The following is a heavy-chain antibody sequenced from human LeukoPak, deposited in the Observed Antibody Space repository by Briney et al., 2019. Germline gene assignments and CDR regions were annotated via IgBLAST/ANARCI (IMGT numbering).Heavy chain of an antibody. CDR3: ARISRPFYYGMDV. V-gene: IGHV4-39*01. Sequence: SETLSLTCTVSGDSIRTTTYHWGWIRQPPGKGLEWIGSFYYSETTYYNPSLKSRVAVSADTSKNQFSLKVSPVTAADTAVYYCARISRPFYYGMDVWGQGTTVTVSS. CDR2: FYYSETT. J-gene: IGHJ6*02. CDR1: GDSIRTTTYH.